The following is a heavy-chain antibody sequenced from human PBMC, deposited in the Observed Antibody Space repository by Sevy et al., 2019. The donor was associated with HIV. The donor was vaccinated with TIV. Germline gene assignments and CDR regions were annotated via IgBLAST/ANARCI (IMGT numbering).Heavy chain of an antibody. D-gene: IGHD1-26*01. CDR1: GFSFSNYW. V-gene: IGHV3-7*03. CDR2: IRQDGGEK. Sequence: GGSLRLSSVVSGFSFSNYWMSWVRQAPGKGLEWVANIRQDGGEKYYVDSVKGRFTISRDKAKNSLYLQMNSLRAEDTAVYYCAREISGSNGACDIWGQGTTVTVSS. CDR3: AREISGSNGACDI. J-gene: IGHJ3*02.